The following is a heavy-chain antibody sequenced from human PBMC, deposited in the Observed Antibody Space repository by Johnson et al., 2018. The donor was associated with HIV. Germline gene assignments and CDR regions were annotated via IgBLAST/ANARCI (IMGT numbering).Heavy chain of an antibody. CDR2: IYSGGST. J-gene: IGHJ3*02. D-gene: IGHD2-2*02. V-gene: IGHV3-66*01. Sequence: VQLVESGGGLVQPGGSLRLSCAASGFTVSRNYMNWVRQAPGKGLEWVSVIYSGGSTYYADSVKGRFTISRDNSKNTLYLQMNSLRAEDTAVYYCARDDTEADGAFDIWGQGTMVTVSS. CDR1: GFTVSRNY. CDR3: ARDDTEADGAFDI.